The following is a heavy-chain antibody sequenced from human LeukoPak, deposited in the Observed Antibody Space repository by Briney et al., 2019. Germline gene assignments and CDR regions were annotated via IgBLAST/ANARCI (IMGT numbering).Heavy chain of an antibody. CDR3: ARQDCSSTTCFRGMDV. Sequence: GESLKISCKGSGYSITSYWIGWVRQMPGKGLEWMGIIYPGDSDTRYSPSFQGQVTISADKSTSIVYLRWSSLKASDTAMYYCARQDCSSTTCFRGMDVWGQGTTVTVSS. CDR2: IYPGDSDT. V-gene: IGHV5-51*01. J-gene: IGHJ6*02. CDR1: GYSITSYW. D-gene: IGHD2-2*01.